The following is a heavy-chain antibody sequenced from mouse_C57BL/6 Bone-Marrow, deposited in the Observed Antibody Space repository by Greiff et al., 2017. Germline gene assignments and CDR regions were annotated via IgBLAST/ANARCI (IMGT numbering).Heavy chain of an antibody. CDR2: IYPRSGNT. CDR3: ARFKLRVGFYAMDY. Sequence: QVQLQQSGAELARPGASVKLSCKASGYTFTSYGISWVKQRTGQGLEWIGEIYPRSGNTYYNEKFKGKATLTADKSSSTAYMELRSLTSEDSAVYFCARFKLRVGFYAMDYWGQGTSVTVSS. D-gene: IGHD1-1*01. V-gene: IGHV1-81*01. CDR1: GYTFTSYG. J-gene: IGHJ4*01.